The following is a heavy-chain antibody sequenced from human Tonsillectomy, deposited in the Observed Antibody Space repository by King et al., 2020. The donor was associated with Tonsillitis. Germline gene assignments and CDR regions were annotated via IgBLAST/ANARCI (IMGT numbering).Heavy chain of an antibody. J-gene: IGHJ4*02. Sequence: VQLVESGGGLVKPGGSLRLSCAASGFTFSDYSMNWVRQAPGKGLDWVSSISSGSTYIYYADSVKGRFTTSRDEAKNSLYLQVNSLRAEDTAGYYCASSPSSAWPRLFDYWGQGTLVTVSS. CDR3: ASSPSSAWPRLFDY. CDR2: ISSGSTYI. D-gene: IGHD6-19*01. V-gene: IGHV3-21*01. CDR1: GFTFSDYS.